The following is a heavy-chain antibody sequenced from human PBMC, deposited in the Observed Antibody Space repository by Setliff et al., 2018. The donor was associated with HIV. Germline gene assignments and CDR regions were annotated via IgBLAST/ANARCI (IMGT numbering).Heavy chain of an antibody. D-gene: IGHD2-2*01. CDR3: ARDRGVYCRSTNCYSPVDAFDI. CDR2: ISAYNGNT. Sequence: ASVKVSCKASGYTLTSYGISWVRQAPGQGLERMGWISAYNGNTNYAQKVQGRVTMTTDTSTSTAYMELRSLRSDDTAVYYCARDRGVYCRSTNCYSPVDAFDIWGQGTMDTVSS. J-gene: IGHJ3*02. CDR1: GYTLTSYG. V-gene: IGHV1-18*01.